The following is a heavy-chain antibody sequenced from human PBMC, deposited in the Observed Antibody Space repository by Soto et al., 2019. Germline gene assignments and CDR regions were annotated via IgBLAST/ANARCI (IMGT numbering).Heavy chain of an antibody. CDR1: GGSITNNKW. CDR2: IYHSGST. D-gene: IGHD6-19*01. Sequence: QVQLQESGPGLVKPSGTLALTCAVSGGSITNNKWWSWVRQSPGKGLEWIGEIYHSGSTNYNPSLKSRVTISVDKSKNQFSLKLSSVTAADTAIYYCARDVDGWYYFDYWGQGTLVTVSS. V-gene: IGHV4-4*02. CDR3: ARDVDGWYYFDY. J-gene: IGHJ4*02.